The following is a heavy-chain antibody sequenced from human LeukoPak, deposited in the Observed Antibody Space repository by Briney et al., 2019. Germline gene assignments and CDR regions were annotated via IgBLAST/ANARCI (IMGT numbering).Heavy chain of an antibody. CDR2: TNSDGSST. CDR1: GFTFSSYW. Sequence: GGSLRLSCAASGFTFSSYWMHWVRQAPGKGLVWVSRTNSDGSSTSYADSVKGRFTISRDNAKNTLYLQMNSLRAEGTAVYYCARVLDTVFDYWGQGTLVTVSS. CDR3: ARVLDTVFDY. J-gene: IGHJ4*02. V-gene: IGHV3-74*01. D-gene: IGHD2-2*03.